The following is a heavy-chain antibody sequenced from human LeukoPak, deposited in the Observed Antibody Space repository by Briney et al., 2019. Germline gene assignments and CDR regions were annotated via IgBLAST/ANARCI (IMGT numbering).Heavy chain of an antibody. CDR3: ARTIVGATTAYVY. Sequence: GESLKISCKGSGYSFTSYWIGWVRQMPGKGLEWMGIIHPGDSDTRYSPSFQGQVTISADKSISTAYLQWSSLKASDTAMYYCARTIVGATTAYVYWGQGTLVTVSS. D-gene: IGHD1-26*01. J-gene: IGHJ4*02. CDR1: GYSFTSYW. V-gene: IGHV5-51*01. CDR2: IHPGDSDT.